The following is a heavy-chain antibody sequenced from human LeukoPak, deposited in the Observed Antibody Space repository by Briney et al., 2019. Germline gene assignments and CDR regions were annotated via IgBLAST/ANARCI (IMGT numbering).Heavy chain of an antibody. D-gene: IGHD5-12*01. CDR1: GGSISTYY. Sequence: SETLSLTCTVSGGSISTYYWNWIRQPPGKGLEWIGYIYYSGSTNYNPSLKSRVSISVDTSKNQFSLKLSSVTAADTAVYYCAKGGYAFDYWGQGTLVTVSS. J-gene: IGHJ4*02. CDR2: IYYSGST. CDR3: AKGGYAFDY. V-gene: IGHV4-59*01.